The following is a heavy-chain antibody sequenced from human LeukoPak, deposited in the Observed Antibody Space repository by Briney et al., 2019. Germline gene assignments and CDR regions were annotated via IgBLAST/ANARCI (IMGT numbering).Heavy chain of an antibody. D-gene: IGHD3-22*01. CDR1: GGSISSSSYY. V-gene: IGHV4-39*01. CDR2: IYYSGST. CDR3: ARQRSHYYDSSGYYGWFDP. J-gene: IGHJ5*02. Sequence: KTSETLSLTCTVSGGSISSSSYYWGWIRQPSGKGLEWIGSIYYSGSTYYNPSLKSRVTISVDTSKNQFSLKLSSVTAADTAVYYCARQRSHYYDSSGYYGWFDPWGQGTLVTVSS.